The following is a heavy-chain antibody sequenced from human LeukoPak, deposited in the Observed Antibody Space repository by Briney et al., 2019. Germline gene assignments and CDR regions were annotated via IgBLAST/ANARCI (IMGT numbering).Heavy chain of an antibody. CDR2: ISSSGSTI. Sequence: TGGSLRLSCAASGFTFSDYYMSWIRQAPGKGLEWASYISSSGSTIYYADSVKGRFTISRDNAKNSLYLQMNSLRAEDTAVYYCAKDYVSGDGYWDFDYWGQGTLVTVSS. D-gene: IGHD5-24*01. J-gene: IGHJ4*02. V-gene: IGHV3-11*01. CDR1: GFTFSDYY. CDR3: AKDYVSGDGYWDFDY.